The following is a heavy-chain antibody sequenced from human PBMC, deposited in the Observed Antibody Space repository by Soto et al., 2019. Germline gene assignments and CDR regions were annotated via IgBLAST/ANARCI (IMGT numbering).Heavy chain of an antibody. J-gene: IGHJ6*02. CDR2: IIPIFGTA. D-gene: IGHD3-10*01. V-gene: IGHV1-69*13. CDR3: AREQPHNYSGSGSYYGYGVDV. Sequence: ASVKVSCKTSGNTFSSYAISWVRQAPGQGLEWMGGIIPIFGTANYAQKFQGRVTIIADESTSTAYMEVRSLRSEDTAVYYCAREQPHNYSGSGSYYGYGVDVWGQGTTVTVSS. CDR1: GNTFSSYA.